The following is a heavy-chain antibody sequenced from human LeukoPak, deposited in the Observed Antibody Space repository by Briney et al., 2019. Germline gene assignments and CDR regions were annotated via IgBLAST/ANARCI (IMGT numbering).Heavy chain of an antibody. CDR1: GGSISSHY. V-gene: IGHV4-59*11. CDR2: SHYSGST. CDR3: ARDKFGGNSFDY. J-gene: IGHJ4*02. Sequence: SETLSLTCTVSGGSISSHYWSWIRQPPGKGLEWIGYSHYSGSTNYNPSLKSRVTISVDTSKNQFSLKLSSVTAADTVVYYCARDKFGGNSFDYWGQGTLVTVSS. D-gene: IGHD4-23*01.